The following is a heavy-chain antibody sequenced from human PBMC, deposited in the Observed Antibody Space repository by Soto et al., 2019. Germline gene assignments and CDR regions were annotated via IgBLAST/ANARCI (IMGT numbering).Heavy chain of an antibody. J-gene: IGHJ4*02. Sequence: EVQLLESGGGLVQPGGSLRLSCAASGVTFSTYAMSWVRQAPGKGLEWVSAISRSGGSTYYADSVKGRFTVSRDNPENMLYLQMNSLRAEDTAVYFCAKGSASTCYFDSWGQGTLVTVSS. CDR1: GVTFSTYA. D-gene: IGHD6-19*01. CDR3: AKGSASTCYFDS. CDR2: ISRSGGST. V-gene: IGHV3-23*01.